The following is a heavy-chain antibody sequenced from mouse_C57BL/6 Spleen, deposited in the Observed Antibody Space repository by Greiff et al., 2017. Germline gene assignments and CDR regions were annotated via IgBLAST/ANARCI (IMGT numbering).Heavy chain of an antibody. CDR3: ARVGGYYPLAY. CDR1: GYSFTGYF. Sequence: VQLQQSGPELVKPGDSVKISCKASGYSFTGYFMNWVMQSHGKSLEWIGRINPYNGDTFYNQKFKGKATLTVDKSSSTAHMELRSLTSEDSAFYYCARVGGYYPLAYWGQGTLVTVSA. D-gene: IGHD2-3*01. J-gene: IGHJ3*01. CDR2: INPYNGDT. V-gene: IGHV1-20*01.